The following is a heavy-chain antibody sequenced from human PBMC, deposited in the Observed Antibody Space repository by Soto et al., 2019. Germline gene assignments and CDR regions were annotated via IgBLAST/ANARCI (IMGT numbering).Heavy chain of an antibody. CDR3: ARHTFCGAGDTCYAFDF. CDR1: GGSISTSSYY. CDR2: IYYSGSA. J-gene: IGHJ3*01. V-gene: IGHV4-39*01. Sequence: SETLSLTCSVSGGSISTSSYYWGWIRQAPGKGLEWIGSIYYSGSASYNPSLRSRVTMSVDTSRNRFSLRLSSVTAADTAVYHCARHTFCGAGDTCYAFDFWGQGTMVTVSS. D-gene: IGHD2-21*01.